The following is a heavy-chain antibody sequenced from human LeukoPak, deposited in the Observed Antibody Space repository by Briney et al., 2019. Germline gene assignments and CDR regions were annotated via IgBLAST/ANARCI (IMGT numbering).Heavy chain of an antibody. Sequence: PSETLSLTCAVSGDSIRNYYWSWIRQPPGKGLEWISFIYKGGSPNYNPSLKSRVTISVDTSKNQFSLNLRSVTAADTAVYYCARDTGYSSGWYYFDYWGQGTLVTVSS. D-gene: IGHD6-19*01. V-gene: IGHV4-59*01. CDR2: IYKGGSP. CDR1: GDSIRNYY. CDR3: ARDTGYSSGWYYFDY. J-gene: IGHJ4*02.